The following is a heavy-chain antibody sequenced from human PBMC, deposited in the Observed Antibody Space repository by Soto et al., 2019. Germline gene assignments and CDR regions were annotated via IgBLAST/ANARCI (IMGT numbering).Heavy chain of an antibody. Sequence: GGSLRLSCAASGFTFSNYAMSWVRQAPGKGLEWFSTITGSAGGTYYADSMKGRFTISRDNSKSTLYLQMYSLRVEDAAVYYCARESEHWGQGTLVTVSS. CDR2: ITGSAGGT. J-gene: IGHJ4*02. D-gene: IGHD1-1*01. V-gene: IGHV3-23*01. CDR3: ARESEH. CDR1: GFTFSNYA.